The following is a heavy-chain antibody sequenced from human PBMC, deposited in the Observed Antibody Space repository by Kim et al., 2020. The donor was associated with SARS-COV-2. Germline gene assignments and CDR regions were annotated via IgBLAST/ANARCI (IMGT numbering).Heavy chain of an antibody. D-gene: IGHD6-13*01. V-gene: IGHV3-9*01. CDR3: AKEAWGQQLALDY. CDR1: GFTFDDYA. CDR2: ISWNSGSI. J-gene: IGHJ4*02. Sequence: GGSLRLSCAASGFTFDDYAMHWVRQAPGKGLEWVSGISWNSGSIGYADSVKGRFTISRDNAKNSLYLQMNSLRAEDTALYYCAKEAWGQQLALDYWGQGTLVTVSS.